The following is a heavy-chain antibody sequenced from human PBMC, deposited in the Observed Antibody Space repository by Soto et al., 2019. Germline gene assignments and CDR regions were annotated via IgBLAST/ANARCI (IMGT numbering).Heavy chain of an antibody. J-gene: IGHJ4*02. Sequence: QITLKESGPTLVKPTQTLTLTCTFSGFSLSSTRMAVGWIRQPPGKALEWLALIYWDDDKRYSPFLKSRLTNTKDTSKTELFLTVSNLDRVDTANFSCAPIVVVGLGSYFNYGAQGPLAPASP. CDR3: APIVVVGLGSYFNY. CDR1: GFSLSSTRMA. V-gene: IGHV2-5*02. D-gene: IGHD3-22*01. CDR2: IYWDDDK.